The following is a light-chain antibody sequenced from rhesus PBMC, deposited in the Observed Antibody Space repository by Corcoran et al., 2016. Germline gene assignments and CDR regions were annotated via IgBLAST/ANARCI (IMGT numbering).Light chain of an antibody. Sequence: DIVMTQTPLSLPITPGEPASISCRSSQSLLHSNGNTYLHWYLQKPGQSPQLLIYGGSNRASGVPDRFSGSGSGTDFTLKITKVEAEDVGVYYCVQRIAFPFTFGPGTKLDIK. CDR1: QSLLHSNGNTY. CDR2: GGS. V-gene: IGKV2-72*01. CDR3: VQRIAFPFT. J-gene: IGKJ3*01.